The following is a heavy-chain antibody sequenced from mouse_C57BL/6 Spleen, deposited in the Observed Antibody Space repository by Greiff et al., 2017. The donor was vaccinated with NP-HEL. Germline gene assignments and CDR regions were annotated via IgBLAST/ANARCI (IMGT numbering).Heavy chain of an antibody. Sequence: EVQLQKSGPVLVKPGASVKMSCKASGYTFTDYYMNWVKQSHGKSLEWIGVINPYNGGTSYNQKFKGKATLTVDKSSSTAYMELNSLTSEDSAVYYCAIYGNYEAMDYWGQGTSVTVSS. CDR3: AIYGNYEAMDY. J-gene: IGHJ4*01. V-gene: IGHV1-19*01. D-gene: IGHD2-1*01. CDR1: GYTFTDYY. CDR2: INPYNGGT.